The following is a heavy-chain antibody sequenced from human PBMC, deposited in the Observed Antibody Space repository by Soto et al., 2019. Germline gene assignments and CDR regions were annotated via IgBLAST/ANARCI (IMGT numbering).Heavy chain of an antibody. CDR3: ARGGPNSVVVVAATYYYGMDV. V-gene: IGHV1-69*06. J-gene: IGHJ6*02. D-gene: IGHD2-15*01. Sequence: QVQLVQSGAEVKKPVSSVKVSCKASGGTFSSYAISWVRQAPGQGLEWMGGIIPIFGTANYAQKFQGRVTITADKSTSTAYMELSSMRSEDKAVYYCARGGPNSVVVVAATYYYGMDVWGQGTTVTVSS. CDR2: IIPIFGTA. CDR1: GGTFSSYA.